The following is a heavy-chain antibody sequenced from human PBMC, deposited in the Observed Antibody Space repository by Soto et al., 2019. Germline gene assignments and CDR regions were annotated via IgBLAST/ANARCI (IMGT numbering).Heavy chain of an antibody. D-gene: IGHD3-10*01. V-gene: IGHV4-39*01. CDR3: AGRSTLASVQVYFGEISNYNWFDP. J-gene: IGHJ5*02. CDR1: NGSISSAIYY. Sequence: PSETLSLTFTVSNGSISSAIYYWGWIRQPPGKGLEWIGSIYHSGSTYYNPSLQGRVTISVDTSKNQFSLKLSSVTAADTAVYFCAGRSTLASVQVYFGEISNYNWFDPWGQGTLVTVSS. CDR2: IYHSGST.